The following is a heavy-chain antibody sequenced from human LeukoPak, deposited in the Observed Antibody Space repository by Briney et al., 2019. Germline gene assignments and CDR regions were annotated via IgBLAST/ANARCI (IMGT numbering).Heavy chain of an antibody. CDR1: GFAFGSEA. CDR2: ISGSGGST. D-gene: IGHD3-10*01. J-gene: IGHJ4*02. CDR3: AKSLWFRYFDY. V-gene: IGHV3-23*01. Sequence: GGSLRLSCAVSGFAFGSEAMSWVRQAPGKGLEWVSAISGSGGSTYYADSVKGRFTISRDNSKNTLYPQMNSLRAEDTAVYYCAKSLWFRYFDYWGQGTLVTVSS.